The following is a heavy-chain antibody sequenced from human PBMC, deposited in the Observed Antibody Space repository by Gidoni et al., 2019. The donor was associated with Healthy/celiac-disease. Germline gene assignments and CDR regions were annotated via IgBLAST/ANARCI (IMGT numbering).Heavy chain of an antibody. CDR3: ARVGDLRDYDY. Sequence: QVQLQQWGAGLLKPSETLSLTCAVYGGSFSGYYWSWIRQPPGKGLEWIGEINHSGSTNYNPSLKSRVTISVDTSKNQFSLKLSSVTAADTAVYYCARVGDLRDYDYWGQGTLVTVSS. J-gene: IGHJ4*02. D-gene: IGHD3-10*01. CDR1: GGSFSGYY. V-gene: IGHV4-34*01. CDR2: INHSGST.